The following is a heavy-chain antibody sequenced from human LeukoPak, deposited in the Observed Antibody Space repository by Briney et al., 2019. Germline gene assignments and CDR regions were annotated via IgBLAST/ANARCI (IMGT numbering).Heavy chain of an antibody. D-gene: IGHD1-26*01. CDR1: KFTFTTFP. V-gene: IGHV3-30-3*01. J-gene: IGHJ4*02. CDR3: ARGAAGYVGASSFDY. CDR2: ISSDGINK. Sequence: PGGSLRLSCAASKFTFTTFPMHWVRQAPGKGLEWVALISSDGINKYYADSVKGRFTISRDNAKNTLYLQMNSLRAEDTAVYYCARGAAGYVGASSFDYWGQGTLVTVSS.